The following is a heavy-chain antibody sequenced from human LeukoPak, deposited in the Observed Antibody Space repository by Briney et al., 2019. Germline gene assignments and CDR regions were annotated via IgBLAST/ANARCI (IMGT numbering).Heavy chain of an antibody. D-gene: IGHD3-10*01. Sequence: GASVKVSCKASGYTFTSYGISWVRQAPGQGLEWMGWISAYNGNTNYAQKLQGRVTVTTDTSTSTAYMELRSMRSDDTAVYYCARTVDSRLPSMVRGGISFYYYYMDVWGKGTTVTVSS. CDR1: GYTFTSYG. CDR3: ARTVDSRLPSMVRGGISFYYYYMDV. J-gene: IGHJ6*03. V-gene: IGHV1-18*01. CDR2: ISAYNGNT.